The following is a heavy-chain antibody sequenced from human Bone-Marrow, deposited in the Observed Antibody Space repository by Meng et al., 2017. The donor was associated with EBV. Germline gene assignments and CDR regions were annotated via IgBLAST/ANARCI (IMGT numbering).Heavy chain of an antibody. V-gene: IGHV1-2*06. CDR1: GHTFSDYY. D-gene: IGHD6-19*01. CDR2: IKSESGGT. J-gene: IGHJ4*02. CDR3: ARDGDMPVAAD. Sequence: QVCLVQAGAEVKKPGASVKVSCKTSGHTFSDYYIHWVRQAPGQGLEWMGRIKSESGGTHYAQTFQGRITMTRDTSISTAYMELTSLRSDDTAMYYCARDGDMPVAADWGQGTLVTVSS.